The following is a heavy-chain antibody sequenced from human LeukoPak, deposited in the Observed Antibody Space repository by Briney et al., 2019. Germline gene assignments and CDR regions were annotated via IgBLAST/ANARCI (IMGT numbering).Heavy chain of an antibody. J-gene: IGHJ3*02. CDR3: ARDGNWGSLRGAFDI. Sequence: ASVKVSCKASGYTFTVYYMHWARQAPGQGLEWMGWINPNSGGSNYAQKFQGRVTMTRDTSISTAYMELSRLRSDDTAVYYCARDGNWGSLRGAFDIWGQGTVVTVSS. CDR1: GYTFTVYY. V-gene: IGHV1-2*02. D-gene: IGHD7-27*01. CDR2: INPNSGGS.